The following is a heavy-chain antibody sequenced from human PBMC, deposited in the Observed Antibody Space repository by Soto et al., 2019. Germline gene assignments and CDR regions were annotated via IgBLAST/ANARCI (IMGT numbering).Heavy chain of an antibody. D-gene: IGHD3-10*01. CDR1: GSIVSNYG. CDR2: ISGYSGNA. V-gene: IGHV1-18*01. J-gene: IGHJ3*02. Sequence: QVESMQSGAEVKKPGATVRVSCKASGSIVSNYGINWVRQAPGQGLEWMGCISGYSGNAHYSQKFQDRVTLTTDTSTTTAYMELRSLRSDDTAFYYCATGGGALDIWGQGTMVSVSS. CDR3: ATGGGALDI.